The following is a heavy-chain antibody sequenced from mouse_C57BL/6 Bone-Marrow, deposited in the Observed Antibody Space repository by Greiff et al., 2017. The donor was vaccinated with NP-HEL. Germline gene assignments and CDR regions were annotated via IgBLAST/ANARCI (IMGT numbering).Heavy chain of an antibody. J-gene: IGHJ2*01. V-gene: IGHV1-55*01. D-gene: IGHD1-1*01. CDR3: AREFGVYGSSRYFDY. CDR2: IYPGSGST. CDR1: GYTFTSYW. Sequence: QVQLQQPGAELVKPGASVKMSCKASGYTFTSYWITWVKQRPGQGLEWIGDIYPGSGSTNYNEKFKSKATLTVDTSSSTAYMQLSSLTSEDSAVYYCAREFGVYGSSRYFDYWGQGTTLTVSS.